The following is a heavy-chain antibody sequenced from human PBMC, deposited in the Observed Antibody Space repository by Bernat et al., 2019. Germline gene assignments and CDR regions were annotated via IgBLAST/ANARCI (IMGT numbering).Heavy chain of an antibody. D-gene: IGHD3-10*01. V-gene: IGHV3-53*01. CDR2: IYPGDTT. J-gene: IGHJ4*02. Sequence: DVQLVESGGGLIQPGGSLRLSCAASGFTVSTNYLNWVRQAPGKGLEGVALIYPGDTTNYADSVEGRFTISRDNSKNTLYLQMNSLSVDDTAVYYCTRALWFGELFFDYWGQGTLVTVSS. CDR1: GFTVSTNY. CDR3: TRALWFGELFFDY.